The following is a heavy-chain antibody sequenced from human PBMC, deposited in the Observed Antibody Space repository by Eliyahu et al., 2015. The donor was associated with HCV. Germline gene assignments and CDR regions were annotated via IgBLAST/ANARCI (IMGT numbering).Heavy chain of an antibody. J-gene: IGHJ3*02. D-gene: IGHD3-10*01. CDR2: ISTSSSYI. Sequence: EVQLVESGGGLVESGESLRLSCSAXGFTFXXYSXHWVRQAPGKGLEXVSSISTSSSYIXYSDSMKGRLAISRDNARGSLFLEMNTLRAEDTAVYYCVRGRYNSGSYDDAFEIWGQGTMVTVSS. CDR1: GFTFXXYS. CDR3: VRGRYNSGSYDDAFEI. V-gene: IGHV3-21*01.